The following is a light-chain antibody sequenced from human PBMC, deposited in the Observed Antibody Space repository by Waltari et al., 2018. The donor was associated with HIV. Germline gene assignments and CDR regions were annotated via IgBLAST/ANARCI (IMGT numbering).Light chain of an antibody. CDR2: EVN. J-gene: IGLJ3*02. CDR1: SSDVGGSKY. CDR3: NSYAGSNNWV. V-gene: IGLV2-8*01. Sequence: QSALTQPPSASGSPGQSVTISCTGTSSDVGGSKYVSWYQQHPGKAPKLMIYEVNKRSSGVPDRFAATTSANTSPPTVSGLQADDEADYYGNSYAGSNNWVFGGGTKLTVL.